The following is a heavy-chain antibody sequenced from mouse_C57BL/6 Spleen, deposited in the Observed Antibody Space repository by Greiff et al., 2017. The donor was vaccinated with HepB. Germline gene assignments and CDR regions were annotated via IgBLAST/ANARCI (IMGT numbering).Heavy chain of an antibody. CDR3: ARVKYYYGSSYWYFDV. J-gene: IGHJ1*03. CDR1: GYSITSGYY. V-gene: IGHV3-6*01. Sequence: DVKLQESGPGLVKPSQSLSLTCSVTGYSITSGYYWNWIRQFPGNKLEWMGYISYDGSNNYKPSLKNRISITRDTSKNQFFLKLNSVTTEDTATYYCARVKYYYGSSYWYFDVWGTGTTVTVSS. D-gene: IGHD1-1*01. CDR2: ISYDGSN.